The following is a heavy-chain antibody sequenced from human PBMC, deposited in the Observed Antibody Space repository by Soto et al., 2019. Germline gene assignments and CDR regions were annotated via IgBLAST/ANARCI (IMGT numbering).Heavy chain of an antibody. CDR1: GGSVSSGSYY. CDR3: ARDSGDGYNPHFDY. CDR2: IYYSGST. D-gene: IGHD5-12*01. J-gene: IGHJ4*02. Sequence: SETLSLTCTVSGGSVSSGSYYWSWIRQPPGKGLEWIGYIYYSGSTNYNPSLKSRVTISVDTSKNQFSLKLSSVTAADTAVYYCARDSGDGYNPHFDYWGQGTLVTVSS. V-gene: IGHV4-61*01.